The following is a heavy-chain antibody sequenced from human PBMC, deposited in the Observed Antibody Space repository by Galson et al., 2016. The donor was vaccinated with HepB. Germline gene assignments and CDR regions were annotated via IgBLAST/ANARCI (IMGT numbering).Heavy chain of an antibody. J-gene: IGHJ4*02. D-gene: IGHD2-21*02. CDR1: GFTFSRFA. CDR3: VVTPH. Sequence: SLRLSCAASGFTFSRFAVHWVRQAPGKGLEWVAVISFDGNYYDYSDSVKGRFTVSRDNSNNTLYLQMDSLRGEDTTMYFCVVTPHWGLGTLVTVSS. V-gene: IGHV3-30*04. CDR2: ISFDGNYY.